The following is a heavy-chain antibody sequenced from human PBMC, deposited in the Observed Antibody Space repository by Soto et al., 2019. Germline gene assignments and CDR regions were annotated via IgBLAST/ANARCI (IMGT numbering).Heavy chain of an antibody. CDR1: GFTFSSYA. CDR3: VKGEYYYDSSGYYPFDY. CDR2: ISGSGGST. V-gene: IGHV3-23*01. J-gene: IGHJ4*02. Sequence: PGGSLRLSCAASGFTFSSYAMSWVRQAPGKGLEWVSGISGSGGSTHYADSVKGRFTISRDNSKNTQYLQMSSLRADDTAVYYCVKGEYYYDSSGYYPFDYWGQGTLVTVSS. D-gene: IGHD3-22*01.